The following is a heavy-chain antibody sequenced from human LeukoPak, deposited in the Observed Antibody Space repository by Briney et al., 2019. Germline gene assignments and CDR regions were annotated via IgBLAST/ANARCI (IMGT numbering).Heavy chain of an antibody. CDR1: GGTFSSYA. V-gene: IGHV1-69*05. J-gene: IGHJ4*02. CDR2: IIPIFGTA. Sequence: SVKVSCKASGGTFSSYAISWVRQAPGQGLEWMGGIIPIFGTANYAQKFQGRVTITTDESTSTAYMELSSLRSEDTAVYYCARGYDSSGYQGIYWGQGTLVTVSS. CDR3: ARGYDSSGYQGIY. D-gene: IGHD3-22*01.